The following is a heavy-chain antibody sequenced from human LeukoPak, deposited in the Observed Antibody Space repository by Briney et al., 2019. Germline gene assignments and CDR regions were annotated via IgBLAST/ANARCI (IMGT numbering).Heavy chain of an antibody. J-gene: IGHJ4*02. V-gene: IGHV3-23*01. CDR1: GFNFSSYG. CDR3: AKDRYYGSGSYYRGPLFDY. Sequence: GGSLGLSCAASGFNFSSYGMSWVRQAPGKGLEWVSGSSGSGGTTYYADSVKDRFSISRDNYKNTLYLQLNSLRAEDTAVYYCAKDRYYGSGSYYRGPLFDYWGQGTQVTVSS. CDR2: SSGSGGTT. D-gene: IGHD3-10*01.